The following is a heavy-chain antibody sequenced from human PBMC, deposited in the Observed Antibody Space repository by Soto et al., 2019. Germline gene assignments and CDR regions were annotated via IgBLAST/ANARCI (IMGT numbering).Heavy chain of an antibody. J-gene: IGHJ4*02. CDR3: AKVTHRGPIAVAGPLGS. V-gene: IGHV1-46*01. CDR2: FNPSGLST. D-gene: IGHD6-19*01. CDR1: GSITNHH. Sequence: QVHLVQSGAEVKKPGASVNVSCQASGSITNHHMHWVRQAPGQGLEWMGIFNPSGLSTTYAQKFRVRVTITGDTSTSTVYLELRSLTSEDTAVYFCAKVTHRGPIAVAGPLGSWGQGPLVIVSS.